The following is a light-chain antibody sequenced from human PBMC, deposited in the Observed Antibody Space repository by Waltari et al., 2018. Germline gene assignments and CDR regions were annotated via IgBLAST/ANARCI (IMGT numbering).Light chain of an antibody. Sequence: QAGLIQPPSVSRALGQTATLTCAGNRNNVGNQGVAWLQQHQGHTPKLLSYRSDNRPAGISERFSASRSGNTASLTITGLQADDEADYYCSAWDKDLVAVVFGGGTKLTVL. J-gene: IGLJ3*02. V-gene: IGLV10-54*04. CDR2: RSD. CDR1: RNNVGNQG. CDR3: SAWDKDLVAVV.